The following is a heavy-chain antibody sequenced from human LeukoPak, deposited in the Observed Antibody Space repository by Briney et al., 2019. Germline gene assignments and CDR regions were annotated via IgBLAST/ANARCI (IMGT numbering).Heavy chain of an antibody. CDR1: GFTFSSYA. Sequence: GGSLRLSCAASGFTFSSYAMSWVRRAPGKGLEWVSAISGSGGNTYYADSVKGRFTISRDNAKNSLYLQMHSLRAEDTATYYCARIMTGYLAPSDYWGQGTLVTVSS. V-gene: IGHV3-23*01. D-gene: IGHD3-9*01. CDR2: ISGSGGNT. CDR3: ARIMTGYLAPSDY. J-gene: IGHJ4*02.